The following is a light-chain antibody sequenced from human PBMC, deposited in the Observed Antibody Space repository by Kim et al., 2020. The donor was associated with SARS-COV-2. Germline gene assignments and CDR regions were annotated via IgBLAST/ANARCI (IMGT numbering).Light chain of an antibody. J-gene: IGKJ4*01. V-gene: IGKV1-27*01. CDR2: AAS. CDR1: QGINNY. CDR3: QRYSTAPLT. Sequence: SPSVGERVTLACRASQGINNYAACYQQNPGKVPNLLIYAASTLQSGVPSPFSGSGSGTDFTLSISSLQPEDVATHYCQRYSTAPLTFGGGTKLEI.